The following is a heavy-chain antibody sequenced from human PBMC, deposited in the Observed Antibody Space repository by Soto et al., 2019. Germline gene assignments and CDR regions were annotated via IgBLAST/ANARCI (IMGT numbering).Heavy chain of an antibody. Sequence: GGSLRLSCAASGFTFSSYSMNWVRQAPGKGLEWVSSISSSSSYIYYADSVKDRFTISRDNAENSLYLHMNSLRDEDTAVYYCASRNLADCSGTSCLYYFDYWGQGTLVTVS. D-gene: IGHD2-2*01. V-gene: IGHV3-21*01. CDR2: ISSSSSYI. CDR3: ASRNLADCSGTSCLYYFDY. J-gene: IGHJ4*02. CDR1: GFTFSSYS.